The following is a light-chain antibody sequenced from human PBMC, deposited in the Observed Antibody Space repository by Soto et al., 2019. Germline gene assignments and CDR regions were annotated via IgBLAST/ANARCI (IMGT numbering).Light chain of an antibody. V-gene: IGKV1-39*01. CDR3: QQTYTTPLT. J-gene: IGKJ4*01. CDR1: QSISYY. Sequence: DIQMTQSPSSLSAYVGDRVNITCRASQSISYYLNWYQQKPGRAPNLLMYGASSLQSGVPSRFTGSGSGTEFTLTITSLQPGDFATYYCQQTYTTPLTVGGGTKVDSK. CDR2: GAS.